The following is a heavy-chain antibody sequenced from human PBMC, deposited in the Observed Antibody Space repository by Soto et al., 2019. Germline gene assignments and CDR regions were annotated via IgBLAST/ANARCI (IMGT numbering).Heavy chain of an antibody. D-gene: IGHD2-15*01. CDR3: AKRYHDYMDV. J-gene: IGHJ6*03. Sequence: EAQLLESGGGVVQPGGSLRLSCAASGFTFRSFSISWVRQSPGKGLEWVAAISATGATAYYADSVKGRFTVSRDNSKSTLFRQMNSLRVEDTATYYCAKRYHDYMDVWGKGTTVTVSS. CDR2: ISATGATA. V-gene: IGHV3-23*01. CDR1: GFTFRSFS.